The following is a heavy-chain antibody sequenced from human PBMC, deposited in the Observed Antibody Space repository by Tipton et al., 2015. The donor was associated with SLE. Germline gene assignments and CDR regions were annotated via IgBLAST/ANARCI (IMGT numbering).Heavy chain of an antibody. V-gene: IGHV4-59*11. CDR3: VRSSSSWYGGDEYCQH. D-gene: IGHD6-13*01. J-gene: IGHJ1*01. Sequence: TLSLTCTVSGGSISSHYWSWIRQPPGKELEWIGHIYYSGSTNYNPSLKSRVTISVDTSKNQFSLNLSSVTAADTAVYYCVRSSSSWYGGDEYCQHWGQGALVTGSS. CDR2: IYYSGST. CDR1: GGSISSHY.